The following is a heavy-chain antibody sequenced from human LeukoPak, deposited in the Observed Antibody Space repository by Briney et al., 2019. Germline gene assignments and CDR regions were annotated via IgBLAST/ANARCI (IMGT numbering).Heavy chain of an antibody. V-gene: IGHV3-7*05. J-gene: IGHJ5*02. CDR2: IKYDGSEK. CDR1: GFTFSSFW. D-gene: IGHD3-3*01. CDR3: ARDSHPYYDFWSGQKNWFDP. Sequence: PGGSLRLSCRTSGFTFSSFWMSWVRQAPGKGLEWVANIKYDGSEKYYVDSAKGRFTISRDNAKNSLYLQMNTLRAEDTAVYYCARDSHPYYDFWSGQKNWFDPWGQGTLVTVSS.